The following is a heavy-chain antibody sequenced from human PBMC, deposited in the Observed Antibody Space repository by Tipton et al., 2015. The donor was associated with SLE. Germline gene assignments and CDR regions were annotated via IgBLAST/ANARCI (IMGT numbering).Heavy chain of an antibody. D-gene: IGHD3-3*01. V-gene: IGHV4-59*01. CDR3: ARVWDYDYWGRYTAYFDK. CDR2: IYYSGST. CDR1: AGSITRYY. J-gene: IGHJ4*02. Sequence: TLSLTCTVSAGSITRYYWSWIRQPPGKGLEWIAYIYYSGSTNYNPSLKSRVTISVDTSKNQFSLELSSVTAADTAVYYCARVWDYDYWGRYTAYFDKWGQGTLVTVSS.